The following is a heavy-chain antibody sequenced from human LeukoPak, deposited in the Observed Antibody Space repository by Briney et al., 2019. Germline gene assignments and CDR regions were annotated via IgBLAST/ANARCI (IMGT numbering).Heavy chain of an antibody. CDR2: ISYDGSNK. J-gene: IGHJ4*02. CDR3: AKSIVGATGIDY. V-gene: IGHV3-30*18. Sequence: GGSLRLSCAASGFTFGTYWMSWVRQAPGKGLEWVAVISYDGSNKYYADSVKGRFPISRDNSKNTLYLQMNSLRAEDTAVYYCAKSIVGATGIDYWGQGTLVTVSS. D-gene: IGHD1-26*01. CDR1: GFTFGTYW.